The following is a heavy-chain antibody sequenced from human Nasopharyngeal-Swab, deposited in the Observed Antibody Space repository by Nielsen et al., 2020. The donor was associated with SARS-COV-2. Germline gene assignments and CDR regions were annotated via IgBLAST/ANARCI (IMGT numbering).Heavy chain of an antibody. J-gene: IGHJ4*02. CDR1: AFTFSDSA. CDR2: VRSKGNNYAT. Sequence: GESLKISCAASAFTFSDSAIHWVRQASGKGLEWVGRVRSKGNNYATAYSASAKGRFIIFRDDPTNTAYLQMNSLKTEDTAMYYCTRCGGGCYSGRDYWGQGTLVTVSS. V-gene: IGHV3-73*01. CDR3: TRCGGGCYSGRDY. D-gene: IGHD2-15*01.